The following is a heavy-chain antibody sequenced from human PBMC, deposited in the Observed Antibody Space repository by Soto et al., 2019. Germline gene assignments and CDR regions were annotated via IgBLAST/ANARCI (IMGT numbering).Heavy chain of an antibody. Sequence: EVQLLESGGGLVRPGGSLRLSYAASGFTFSTYTMTWVRQAPGKGLEWVSSITSRSGYIYYADSVKGRFTISRDNAKKSLYLQLSSLKAEDTAVYYCAKEGGTTGEGTLDYWGQGTLVTVSS. J-gene: IGHJ4*01. CDR1: GFTFSTYT. V-gene: IGHV3-21*01. D-gene: IGHD1-1*01. CDR3: AKEGGTTGEGTLDY. CDR2: ITSRSGYI.